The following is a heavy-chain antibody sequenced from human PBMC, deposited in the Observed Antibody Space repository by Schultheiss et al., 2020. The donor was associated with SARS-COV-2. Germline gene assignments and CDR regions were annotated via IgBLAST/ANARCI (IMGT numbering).Heavy chain of an antibody. J-gene: IGHJ3*02. CDR2: IYYSGST. V-gene: IGHV4-31*01. Sequence: SQTLSLTCAVYGGSFSGYYWSWIRQHPGKGLEWIGYIYYSGSTYYNPSLKSLVTISVDRSKNQFSLKLSSVTAAYTAVYYCASSGGGLGSFDIWGQGTMVTVSS. D-gene: IGHD3-16*01. CDR3: ASSGGGLGSFDI. CDR1: GGSFSGYY.